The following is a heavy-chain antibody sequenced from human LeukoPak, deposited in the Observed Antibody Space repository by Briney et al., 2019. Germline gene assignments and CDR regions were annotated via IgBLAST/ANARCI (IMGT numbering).Heavy chain of an antibody. Sequence: GGSLRLSCAASGFTFSSYAMSWVRQAPGKGLEWVSAIIGSGGSTYCADSVKGRFTISRDNSKSTLYLQMNSLRAEDTAVYYCAKSYKVIVEGYKSGYYFDYWGQGTLVTVSS. CDR3: AKSYKVIVEGYKSGYYFDY. V-gene: IGHV3-23*01. CDR2: IIGSGGST. D-gene: IGHD3-22*01. J-gene: IGHJ4*02. CDR1: GFTFSSYA.